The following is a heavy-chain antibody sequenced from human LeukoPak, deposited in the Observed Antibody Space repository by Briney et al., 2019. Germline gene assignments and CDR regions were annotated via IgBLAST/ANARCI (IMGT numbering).Heavy chain of an antibody. V-gene: IGHV4-61*02. J-gene: IGHJ4*02. CDR2: IYTSGST. Sequence: SETLSLTCTVSGGSISSGSYYWSWIRQPAGKGLEWIGRIYTSGSTNYNPSLKSRVTISVDTSKNQFSLKLSSVTAADTAVYYCARRSSSEWYVAGEYWGQGTLVTVSS. CDR3: ARRSSSEWYVAGEY. CDR1: GGSISSGSYY. D-gene: IGHD6-25*01.